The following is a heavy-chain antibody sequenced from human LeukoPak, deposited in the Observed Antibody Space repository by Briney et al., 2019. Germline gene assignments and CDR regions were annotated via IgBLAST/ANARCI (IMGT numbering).Heavy chain of an antibody. CDR3: ARDMTTATTCYLEH. J-gene: IGHJ1*01. CDR1: GFTFSNAW. V-gene: IGHV3-21*06. CDR2: ISSSSNYI. Sequence: PGGSLRLSCAASGFTFSNAWMSWVRQAPGKGLEWVSSISSSSNYIYYADSVKGRFSISRDDATNLLFLQMNGLRVEDTAVYYCARDMTTATTCYLEHWGQGTLVTVSS. D-gene: IGHD4-17*01.